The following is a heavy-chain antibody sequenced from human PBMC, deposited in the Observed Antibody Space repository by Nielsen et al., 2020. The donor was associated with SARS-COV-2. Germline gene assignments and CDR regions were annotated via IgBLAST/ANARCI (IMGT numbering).Heavy chain of an antibody. CDR2: IYYSGST. Sequence: SETLSLTCTVSGGSISSGSYYWSWIRQPPGKGLEWIGYIYYSGSTNYNPSLKSRVTISVDTSKNQFSLKLSSVTAADTAVYYCARLSSSGRFDPWGQGTLVTVSS. J-gene: IGHJ5*02. V-gene: IGHV4-61*01. CDR1: GGSISSGSYY. D-gene: IGHD6-25*01. CDR3: ARLSSSGRFDP.